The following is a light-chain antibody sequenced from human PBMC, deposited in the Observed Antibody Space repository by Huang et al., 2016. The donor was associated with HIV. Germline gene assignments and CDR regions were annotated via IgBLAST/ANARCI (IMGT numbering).Light chain of an antibody. CDR1: QSVSSSN. J-gene: IGKJ3*01. Sequence: EIVLAQSPGTLSLSPGERATLSCRASQSVSSSNVAWYQQKPGQAPRLLIYGAPSRATGIPDRFSGSGSGTDFTLTISRLEPEDFAVYYCQEYETFGPGTKVDIK. V-gene: IGKV3-20*01. CDR2: GAP. CDR3: QEYET.